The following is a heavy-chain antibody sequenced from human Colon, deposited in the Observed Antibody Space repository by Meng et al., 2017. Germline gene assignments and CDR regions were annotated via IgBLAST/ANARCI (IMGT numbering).Heavy chain of an antibody. V-gene: IGHV4-30-4*01. CDR3: ARGYYDSSGYFSYYFDY. D-gene: IGHD3-22*01. CDR2: IYYSGST. CDR1: GGSISSGDYY. J-gene: IGHJ4*02. Sequence: QGQLQESGPGLVKPSQTLYLTCTVSGGSISSGDYYWSWIRQPPGKSLEWIGYIYYSGSTYYNPSLKSRVTISVDTSKNQFSLKLSSVTAADTAVYYCARGYYDSSGYFSYYFDYWGQGTLVTVSS.